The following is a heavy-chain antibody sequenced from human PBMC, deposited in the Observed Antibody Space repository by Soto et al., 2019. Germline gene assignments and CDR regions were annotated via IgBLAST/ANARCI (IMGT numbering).Heavy chain of an antibody. CDR1: GFTFSRYS. CDR2: ISSSGNSI. Sequence: EVQLVESGGGLVQPGGSLRLSCAASGFTFSRYSMNWVRQAPGRGLEWVSYISSSGNSIYYADSVKGRFTISRDSAKNSLYLQMNSLRAEDTAVYYCARFADGFDPWGQGTLVTVSS. J-gene: IGHJ5*02. CDR3: ARFADGFDP. V-gene: IGHV3-48*01.